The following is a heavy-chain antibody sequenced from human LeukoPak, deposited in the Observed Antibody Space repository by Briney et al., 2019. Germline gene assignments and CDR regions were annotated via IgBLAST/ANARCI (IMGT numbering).Heavy chain of an antibody. Sequence: SETLSLTCIVSGGSISSRSYYWGWIREPPGKGLEWIGSIYYSGSTYYNPSLKSRVTISVDTPKNQFSLKLSSVTAADTAVYYCARHVARGVYSSSLNWFDPWGQGTLVTVSS. CDR2: IYYSGST. V-gene: IGHV4-39*01. CDR1: GGSISSRSYY. CDR3: ARHVARGVYSSSLNWFDP. D-gene: IGHD6-13*01. J-gene: IGHJ5*02.